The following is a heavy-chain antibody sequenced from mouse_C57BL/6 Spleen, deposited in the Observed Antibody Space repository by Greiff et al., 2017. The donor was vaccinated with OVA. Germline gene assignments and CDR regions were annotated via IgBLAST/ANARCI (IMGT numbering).Heavy chain of an antibody. V-gene: IGHV5-17*01. D-gene: IGHD4-1*01. Sequence: EVKVVESGGGLVKPGGSLKLSCAASGFTFSDYGMHWVRQAPEKGLEWVAYISSGSSTIYYADTVKGRFTISRDNAKNTLFLQMTSLRSEDTAMYYCATQNWDYAMDYWGQGTSVTVSS. J-gene: IGHJ4*01. CDR3: ATQNWDYAMDY. CDR1: GFTFSDYG. CDR2: ISSGSSTI.